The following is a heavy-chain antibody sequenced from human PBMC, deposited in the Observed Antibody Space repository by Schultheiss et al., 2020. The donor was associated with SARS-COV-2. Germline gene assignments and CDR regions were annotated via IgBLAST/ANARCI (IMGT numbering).Heavy chain of an antibody. J-gene: IGHJ4*03. CDR1: VHSFTGYN. Sequence: SVKVSCKSSVHSFTGYNVHWVRQAPGQGLEWMGGIIPIFGTANYAQKFQGRVTITADESTSTAYMELSSLRSEDTAVYYCARSETGISGWYDYWGQGTTVTVSS. CDR2: IIPIFGTA. V-gene: IGHV1-69*13. D-gene: IGHD6-19*01. CDR3: ARSETGISGWYDY.